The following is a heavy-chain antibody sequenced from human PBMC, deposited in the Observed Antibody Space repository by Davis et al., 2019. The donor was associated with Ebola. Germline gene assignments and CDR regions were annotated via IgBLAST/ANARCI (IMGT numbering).Heavy chain of an antibody. CDR1: GGSISSGGYY. V-gene: IGHV4-31*03. Sequence: MPSETLSLTCTVSGGSISSGGYYWSWIRQHPGKGLEWIGYIYYSGSTYYNPSLKSRVTISVDRSKNQFSLKLSSVTAADTAVYYCARGFGELPYYYYGMDVWGQGTTVTVSS. J-gene: IGHJ6*02. CDR2: IYYSGST. CDR3: ARGFGELPYYYYGMDV. D-gene: IGHD3-10*01.